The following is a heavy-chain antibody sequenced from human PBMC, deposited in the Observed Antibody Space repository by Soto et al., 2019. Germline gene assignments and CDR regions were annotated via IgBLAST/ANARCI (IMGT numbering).Heavy chain of an antibody. J-gene: IGHJ4*02. D-gene: IGHD3-10*01. Sequence: GGSLRLSCAASGFTFSSYAMSWVRQAPGKGLEWVSAISGSGGSTYYADSVKGRFTISRDNSKNTLYLQMNSLRAEDTAVYYCASNGGSGSYWEYYFDYWGQGTLVTVSS. CDR2: ISGSGGST. V-gene: IGHV3-23*01. CDR1: GFTFSSYA. CDR3: ASNGGSGSYWEYYFDY.